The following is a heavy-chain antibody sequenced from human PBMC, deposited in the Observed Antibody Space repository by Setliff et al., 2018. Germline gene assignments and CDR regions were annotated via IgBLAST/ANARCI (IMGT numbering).Heavy chain of an antibody. CDR2: IHGTEGT. CDR1: DGSLYSGNYY. D-gene: IGHD3-10*01. V-gene: IGHV4-61*09. CDR3: ARGYYNGRGYYYLPCSFDS. Sequence: PSETLSLTCTVSDGSLYSGNYYWTWIRQPAGKALEWIGHIHGTEGTHYNPSLESRVTISRDKSPNQFSLMLRSVTAAGTALYYCARGYYNGRGYYYLPCSFDSWGRGIVVTVSS. J-gene: IGHJ4*02.